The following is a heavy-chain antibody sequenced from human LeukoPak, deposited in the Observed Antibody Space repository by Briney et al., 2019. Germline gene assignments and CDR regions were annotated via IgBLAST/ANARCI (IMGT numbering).Heavy chain of an antibody. V-gene: IGHV3-21*01. Sequence: GGSLRLSCVASGFNFKTYSMNWVRQVPGGGLEWISFISSGSDSSAADYIYYADSVKGRFTISRDNAKNSLYLQMNSLRAEDTAVYYCTRTHIAQYDFWTASLWGQGTLVTVSS. J-gene: IGHJ4*02. CDR1: GFNFKTYS. CDR3: TRTHIAQYDFWTASL. CDR2: ISSGSDSSAADYI. D-gene: IGHD3-3*01.